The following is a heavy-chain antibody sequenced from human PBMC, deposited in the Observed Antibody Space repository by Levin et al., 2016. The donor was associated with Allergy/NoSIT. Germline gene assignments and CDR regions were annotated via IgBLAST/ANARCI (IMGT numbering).Heavy chain of an antibody. Sequence: WIRQPPGKGLEWVAVISSDGSNIHYAASVKGRFTISRDNSKNTLYLQMNSLRAEDTAVYYCARDFCTGGVGTTCLGYDAFDIWGQGTMVTVSS. J-gene: IGHJ3*02. V-gene: IGHV3-33*01. CDR3: ARDFCTGGVGTTCLGYDAFDI. D-gene: IGHD1-26*01. CDR2: ISSDGSNI.